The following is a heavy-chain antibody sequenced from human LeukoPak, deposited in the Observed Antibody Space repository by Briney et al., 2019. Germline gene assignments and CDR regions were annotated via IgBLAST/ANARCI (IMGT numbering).Heavy chain of an antibody. Sequence: PSETLSLTCTVSGGSISSGDYYWSWIRQPPGKDLEWIGYIYYSGSTYYNPSLKSRVTISVDTSKNQFSLKLSSVTAADTAVYYCARAPRITMVRGVDDAFDIWGQGTMVTVSS. J-gene: IGHJ3*02. V-gene: IGHV4-30-4*01. CDR3: ARAPRITMVRGVDDAFDI. CDR1: GGSISSGDYY. CDR2: IYYSGST. D-gene: IGHD3-10*01.